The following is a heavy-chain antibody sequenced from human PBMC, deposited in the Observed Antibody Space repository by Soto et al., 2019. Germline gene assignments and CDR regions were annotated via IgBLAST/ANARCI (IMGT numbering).Heavy chain of an antibody. CDR3: ARDRQVVVTESGIFQH. V-gene: IGHV1-18*01. CDR2: ISAYNGNT. Sequence: ASVKVSCKASGYTFTSYGISWVRQAPGQGLEWMGWISAYNGNTNYAQKLQGRVTMTTDTSTSTAYMELRSLRSDDTAVYYCARDRQVVVTESGIFQHWGQGTLVTSPQ. CDR1: GYTFTSYG. D-gene: IGHD2-21*02. J-gene: IGHJ1*01.